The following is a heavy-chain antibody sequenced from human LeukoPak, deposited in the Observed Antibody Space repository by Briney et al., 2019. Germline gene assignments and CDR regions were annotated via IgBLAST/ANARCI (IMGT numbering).Heavy chain of an antibody. CDR1: GFTVSSNY. CDR3: AREGIAVAGTSMDY. J-gene: IGHJ4*02. Sequence: PGGSLRLSCAASGFTVSSNYMSWVRQAPGKGLEWVSVIYSGGSTYYADSVKGRFTISRDNSKNTLYLQMNSLRAEDTAVYYCAREGIAVAGTSMDYWGRGTLVTVSS. V-gene: IGHV3-53*01. CDR2: IYSGGST. D-gene: IGHD6-19*01.